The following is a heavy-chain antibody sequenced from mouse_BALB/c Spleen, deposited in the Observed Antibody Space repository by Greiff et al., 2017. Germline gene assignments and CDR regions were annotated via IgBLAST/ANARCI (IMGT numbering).Heavy chain of an antibody. Sequence: VQLKESGPELVKPGASVKMSCKASGYTFTSYVMHWVKQKPGQGLEWIGYINPYNDGTKYNEKFKGKATLTSDKSSSTAYMELSSLTSEDSAVYYCAREGNYYGSIHFDYWGQGTTLTVSS. CDR1: GYTFTSYV. CDR3: AREGNYYGSIHFDY. V-gene: IGHV1-14*01. CDR2: INPYNDGT. D-gene: IGHD1-1*01. J-gene: IGHJ2*01.